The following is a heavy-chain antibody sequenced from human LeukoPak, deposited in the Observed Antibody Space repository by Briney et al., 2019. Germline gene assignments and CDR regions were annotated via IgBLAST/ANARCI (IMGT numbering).Heavy chain of an antibody. CDR3: ARATNYDILTGYFGNDAFDI. CDR1: GGSISSGSYY. CDR2: IYTSGST. V-gene: IGHV4-61*02. D-gene: IGHD3-9*01. Sequence: SQTLSLTCTVSGGSISSGSYYWSWIRQPAGKGLEWIGRIYTSGSTNYNPSLKSRVTISVDTSKNQFSLKLSSVTAADTAVYYCARATNYDILTGYFGNDAFDIWGQGTMVTVSS. J-gene: IGHJ3*02.